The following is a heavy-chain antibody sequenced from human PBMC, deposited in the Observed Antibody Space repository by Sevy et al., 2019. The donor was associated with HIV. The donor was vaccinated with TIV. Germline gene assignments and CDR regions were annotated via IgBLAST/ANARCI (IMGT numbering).Heavy chain of an antibody. CDR1: GFTFSSYA. Sequence: QLGGSLRLSCAAPGFTFSSYAMHWVRQAPGKGLEWVAVISYDGSNKYYADSVKGRFTISRDNSKNTLYLQMNSLRAEDTAVYYCARGLWRFGELEPCDYWGQGTLVTVSS. D-gene: IGHD3-10*01. CDR3: ARGLWRFGELEPCDY. J-gene: IGHJ4*02. CDR2: ISYDGSNK. V-gene: IGHV3-30-3*01.